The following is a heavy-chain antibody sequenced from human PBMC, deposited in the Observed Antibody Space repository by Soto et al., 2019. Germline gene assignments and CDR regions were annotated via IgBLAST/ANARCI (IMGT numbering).Heavy chain of an antibody. V-gene: IGHV2-26*01. J-gene: IGHJ3*02. CDR3: ARSAENYGSAPWLAFDI. CDR1: GFSLSNARVG. CDR2: IFSNDEK. Sequence: QVTLKESGPVLVRPTETLTLTCTVSGFSLSNARVGVSWIRQPPGKALEWLAHIFSNDEKSYCTSLKSRLTSSKDTSKSQVVLTMTNMEPVDTATYYCARSAENYGSAPWLAFDIGGQGTMVTVSS. D-gene: IGHD3-10*01.